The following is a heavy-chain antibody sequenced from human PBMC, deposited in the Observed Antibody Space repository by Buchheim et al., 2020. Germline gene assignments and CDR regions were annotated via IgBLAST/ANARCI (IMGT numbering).Heavy chain of an antibody. D-gene: IGHD2-15*01. V-gene: IGHV3-21*01. Sequence: EVQLVESGGGLVKPGGSLRLSCAASGFTFSSYSMNWVRQAPGKGLEWVSSISSSSNYIYYADSVKGRFTIYRDNAKNSLYLQMNSLRAEDTAVYYCARVWGSYYYYYYMDVWGNGTT. CDR2: ISSSSNYI. J-gene: IGHJ6*03. CDR1: GFTFSSYS. CDR3: ARVWGSYYYYYYMDV.